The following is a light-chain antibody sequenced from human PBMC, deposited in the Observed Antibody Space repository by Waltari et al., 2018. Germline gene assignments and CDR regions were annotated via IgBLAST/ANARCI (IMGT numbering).Light chain of an antibody. J-gene: IGKJ3*01. CDR2: GAS. CDR1: QSVSSN. CDR3: QQYNNRPFT. Sequence: EIVMMHSPATLSVSPGERATLSCRASQSVSSNLAWYQQKPGQPPRLLIYGASTRATGIPARFSGSGSGTEFTLTISSLQSEDFAFYYCQQYNNRPFTFGPGTKVDIK. V-gene: IGKV3-15*01.